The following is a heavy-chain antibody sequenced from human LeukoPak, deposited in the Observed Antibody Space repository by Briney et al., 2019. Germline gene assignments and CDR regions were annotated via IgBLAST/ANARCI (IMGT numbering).Heavy chain of an antibody. CDR2: INPNSGGT. Sequence: ASVKVSCNASGYTFSAYYIQWVRQAPGQGLEWMGWINPNSGGTNYAQKFQGWVTMTTDTSTSTAYMELRRLRSDDTAVYYCARFASVAHFDNWGQGTLVTVSS. V-gene: IGHV1-2*04. D-gene: IGHD5-12*01. CDR1: GYTFSAYY. CDR3: ARFASVAHFDN. J-gene: IGHJ4*02.